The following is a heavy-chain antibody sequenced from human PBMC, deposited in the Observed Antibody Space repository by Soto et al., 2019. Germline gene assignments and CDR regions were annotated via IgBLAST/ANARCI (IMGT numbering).Heavy chain of an antibody. J-gene: IGHJ4*02. CDR2: INAGNGNT. D-gene: IGHD6-6*01. CDR1: GYTFTSYA. Sequence: ASVKDSCKASGYTFTSYAMHWVRQAPGQRLEWMGWINAGNGNTKYSQKFQGRVTITRDTSASTAYMELSSLRSEDTAVYYCARSGLYSSSSHFDYWGQGTLVTVSS. V-gene: IGHV1-3*01. CDR3: ARSGLYSSSSHFDY.